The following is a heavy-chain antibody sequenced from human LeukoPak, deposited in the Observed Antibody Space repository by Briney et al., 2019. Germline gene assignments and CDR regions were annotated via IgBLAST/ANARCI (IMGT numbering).Heavy chain of an antibody. CDR1: GGSISSSSHY. D-gene: IGHD5-18*01. J-gene: IGHJ6*03. CDR2: IYYSGST. V-gene: IGHV4-39*07. CDR3: ARAGYSYGLTYYYYYMDV. Sequence: PSETLSLTCTVSGGSISSSSHYWGWIRQPPGKGLEWIGSIYYSGSTYYNPSLKSRVTISVDTSKNQFSLKLSSVTAADTAVYYCARAGYSYGLTYYYYYMDVWGKGTTVTVSS.